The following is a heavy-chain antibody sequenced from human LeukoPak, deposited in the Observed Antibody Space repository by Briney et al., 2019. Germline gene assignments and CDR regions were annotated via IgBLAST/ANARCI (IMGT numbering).Heavy chain of an antibody. CDR3: ASGYYYPNAAEFDY. CDR2: IYYSGST. J-gene: IGHJ4*02. V-gene: IGHV4-39*07. D-gene: IGHD3-22*01. CDR1: GFTISSYW. Sequence: GSLRLSCAASGFTISSYWMNWVRQAPGKGLEWIGSIYYSGSTYYNPSLKSRVTISVDTSKNQFSLKLSSVTAADTAVYYCASGYYYPNAAEFDYWGQGTLVTVSS.